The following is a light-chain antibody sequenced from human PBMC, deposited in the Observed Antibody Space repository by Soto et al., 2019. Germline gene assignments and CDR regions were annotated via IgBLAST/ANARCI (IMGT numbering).Light chain of an antibody. Sequence: QSVLTQPPSASGTPGQRVTISCSGSSSNIGSNYVYWYQQLPGTAPKVLVYDNNRRPSGVPDRFSGSKSGTSASLAISGLQSEDEADYFCAAWDTTLNGFVFGTGTKLTVL. CDR1: SSNIGSNY. CDR3: AAWDTTLNGFV. J-gene: IGLJ1*01. CDR2: DNN. V-gene: IGLV1-44*01.